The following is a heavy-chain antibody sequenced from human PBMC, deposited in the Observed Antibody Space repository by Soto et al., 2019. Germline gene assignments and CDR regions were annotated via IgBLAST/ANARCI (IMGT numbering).Heavy chain of an antibody. CDR1: GGSISGHY. Sequence: QVQLQESGPGLVKPSETLSLTCTVSGGSISGHYWSWIRQPAGKGLEWIGRIYSSGTTKYNPTLKSRVTMSIDMSKNKFSPRLNSVTAADTAVYYCARYLRVGPDEYLDCWGQGTLVTVSS. J-gene: IGHJ4*02. CDR2: IYSSGTT. D-gene: IGHD1-20*01. CDR3: ARYLRVGPDEYLDC. V-gene: IGHV4-4*07.